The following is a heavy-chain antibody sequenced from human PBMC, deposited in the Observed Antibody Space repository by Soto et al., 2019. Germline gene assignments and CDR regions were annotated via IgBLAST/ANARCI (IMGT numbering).Heavy chain of an antibody. V-gene: IGHV3-7*01. D-gene: IGHD3-22*01. J-gene: IGHJ4*02. CDR3: ARDSVRGYYDSSGYFTALDY. CDR1: GFTFSDYW. Sequence: GGSLRLSCAASGFTFSDYWMSWVRQAPGKGLEWVANIKQDGSEKYYVDSVKGRFTISRDNAKNSLFLQMNSLRAEDTAVYYCARDSVRGYYDSSGYFTALDYWGQGTLVTVSS. CDR2: IKQDGSEK.